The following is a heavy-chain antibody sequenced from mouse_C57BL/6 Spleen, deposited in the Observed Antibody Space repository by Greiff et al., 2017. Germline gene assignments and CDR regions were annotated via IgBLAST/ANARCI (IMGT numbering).Heavy chain of an antibody. J-gene: IGHJ1*03. CDR1: GFTFSDYG. Sequence: EVHLVESGGGLVKPGGSLKLSCAASGFTFSDYGMHWVRQAPEKGLEWVAYISSGSSTIYYADTVKGRFTISRDNAKNNLFLQMTSLRSEDTAMYDCARPGIYCGSSYVGYFDVWGTGTTVTVSS. D-gene: IGHD1-1*01. V-gene: IGHV5-17*01. CDR2: ISSGSSTI. CDR3: ARPGIYCGSSYVGYFDV.